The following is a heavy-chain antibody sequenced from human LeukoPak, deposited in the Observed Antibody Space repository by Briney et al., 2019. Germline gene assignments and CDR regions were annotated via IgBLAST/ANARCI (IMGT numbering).Heavy chain of an antibody. V-gene: IGHV3-7*01. D-gene: IGHD6-6*01. CDR1: GFTFSSHW. CDR3: ARGPNSNWSGLDF. J-gene: IGHJ4*02. Sequence: GGSLRLSCAGSGFTFSSHWIGWVRQAPGKGLEWVAHINQDGSQKYYVDSVEGRFAISRDNAKNSLYLQMDSLRAEDTAVYYCARGPNSNWSGLDFWGQGTLLTVSS. CDR2: INQDGSQK.